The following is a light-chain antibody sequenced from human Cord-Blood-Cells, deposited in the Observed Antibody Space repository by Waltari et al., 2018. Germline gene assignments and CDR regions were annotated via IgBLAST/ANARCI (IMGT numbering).Light chain of an antibody. CDR3: QTWGTGYWV. CDR1: RGHSSFA. J-gene: IGLJ3*02. CDR2: LNSDGSH. Sequence: QLVLTPPPSASASPGVSVTPPCTISRGHSSFAIAWHQQKPEKGPRYLMKLNSDGSHSKGDGSPDRFSGSSSGAERYLTISSLQSEDEADYYCQTWGTGYWVFGGGTKLTVL. V-gene: IGLV4-69*01.